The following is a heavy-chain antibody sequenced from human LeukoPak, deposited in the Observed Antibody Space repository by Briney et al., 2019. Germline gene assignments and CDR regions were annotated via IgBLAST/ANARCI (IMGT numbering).Heavy chain of an antibody. Sequence: GGSLRLSCAASGFTCSTYEMNWVRHAPGEGLEWVSYITGSGNTIYYADAVKGRFTISRDNAKNSLYLQMNSLRAEDTAVYYCARMMADDYWGQGTLVTVSS. D-gene: IGHD5-24*01. CDR3: ARMMADDY. J-gene: IGHJ4*02. CDR1: GFTCSTYE. CDR2: ITGSGNTI. V-gene: IGHV3-48*03.